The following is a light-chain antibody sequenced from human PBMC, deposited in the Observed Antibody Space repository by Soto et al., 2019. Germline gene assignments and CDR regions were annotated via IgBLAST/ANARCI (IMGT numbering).Light chain of an antibody. CDR1: QGISSY. CDR2: GAS. Sequence: AIRMTQSPSSFSASTGDRVTITCRASQGISSYLAWYQQKPGKAPKLLIYGASTRATGIPARFSGSGSGTEFTLTISSLQSEDFAVYYCQQYNNWPQTFGQGTKVEIK. J-gene: IGKJ1*01. V-gene: IGKV1-8*01. CDR3: QQYNNWPQT.